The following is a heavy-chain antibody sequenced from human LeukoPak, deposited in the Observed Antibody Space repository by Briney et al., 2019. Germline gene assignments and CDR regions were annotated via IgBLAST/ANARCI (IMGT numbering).Heavy chain of an antibody. J-gene: IGHJ4*02. CDR1: GYRFTSYW. Sequence: GESLQISFKGSGYRFTSYWIGWVRRMPGKGLEWMGIIYPGDSDTRYSPSFQGQVTISADKSISTAYPQWSSLKASHTAMYYCARHGSLGSGGSNWGQGTLVTVSS. V-gene: IGHV5-51*01. D-gene: IGHD3-10*01. CDR2: IYPGDSDT. CDR3: ARHGSLGSGGSN.